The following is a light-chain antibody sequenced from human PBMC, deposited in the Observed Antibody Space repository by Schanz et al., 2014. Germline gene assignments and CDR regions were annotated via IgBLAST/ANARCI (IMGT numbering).Light chain of an antibody. J-gene: IGLJ1*01. CDR3: CSYAGSSTLLV. Sequence: QSALTQSASVSGSPGQSITISCSGTSSDVGSYNYVSWYQQHPGKAPKLMIYDVSNRPSGVSNRFSGSKSGNTASLTISGLQAEDEADYYCCSYAGSSTLLVFGTGTKLTVL. V-gene: IGLV2-14*03. CDR2: DVS. CDR1: SSDVGSYNY.